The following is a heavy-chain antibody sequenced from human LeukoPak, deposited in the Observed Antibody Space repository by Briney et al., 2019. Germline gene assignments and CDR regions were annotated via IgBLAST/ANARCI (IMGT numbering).Heavy chain of an antibody. Sequence: SVKVSCKASGGTFSSYAISWVRQATGQGLEWMGGIIPIFGTANYAQKFQGRVTITTDESTSTAYMELSSLRSEDTAVYYCARAREMATVNWFDPWGQGTLVTVSS. J-gene: IGHJ5*02. D-gene: IGHD5-24*01. CDR1: GGTFSSYA. CDR3: ARAREMATVNWFDP. CDR2: IIPIFGTA. V-gene: IGHV1-69*05.